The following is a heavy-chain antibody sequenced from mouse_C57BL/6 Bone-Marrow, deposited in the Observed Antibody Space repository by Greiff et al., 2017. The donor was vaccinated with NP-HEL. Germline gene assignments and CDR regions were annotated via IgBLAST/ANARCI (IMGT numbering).Heavy chain of an antibody. Sequence: VQLQQSGAELVRPGASVTLSCKASGYTFTDYEMHWVKQTPVHGLEWIGAIDPETGGTAYNQKFKGKAILTADKSSSTAYMELRSLTSEDSAVYYCTRWIPMATVVATRYFDVWGTGTTVTVSS. V-gene: IGHV1-15*01. CDR1: GYTFTDYE. CDR3: TRWIPMATVVATRYFDV. D-gene: IGHD1-1*01. J-gene: IGHJ1*03. CDR2: IDPETGGT.